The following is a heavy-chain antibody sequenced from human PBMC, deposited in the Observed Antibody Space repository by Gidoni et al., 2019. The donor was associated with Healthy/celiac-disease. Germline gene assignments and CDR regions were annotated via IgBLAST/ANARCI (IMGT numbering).Heavy chain of an antibody. Sequence: EVQLVESGGGLVKPGGSLRLSCAASGFTFSSYSMNWVRQAPGKGLEWVSSISSSSSYIYYADSVKGRFTISRDNAKNSLYLQMNSLRAEDTAVYYCARDLPATTVPDWYFDLWGRGTLVTVSS. CDR2: ISSSSSYI. CDR1: GFTFSSYS. J-gene: IGHJ2*01. V-gene: IGHV3-21*01. CDR3: ARDLPATTVPDWYFDL. D-gene: IGHD4-17*01.